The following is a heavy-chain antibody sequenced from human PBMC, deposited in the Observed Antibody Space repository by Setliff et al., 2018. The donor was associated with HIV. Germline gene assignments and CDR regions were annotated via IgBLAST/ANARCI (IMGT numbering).Heavy chain of an antibody. CDR1: SGSISSTSSY. J-gene: IGHJ6*03. Sequence: SETLSLTCSVSSGSISSTSSYWGWIRQPPGKGLEWIVSVYYSGSPYYNPSLKSRVTISVDTSRHQFSLKLSSVTAADTAVYYCARQSRITMVRGLYGAGDYYMDVWGKGTTVTVSS. D-gene: IGHD3-10*01. V-gene: IGHV4-39*01. CDR3: ARQSRITMVRGLYGAGDYYMDV. CDR2: VYYSGSP.